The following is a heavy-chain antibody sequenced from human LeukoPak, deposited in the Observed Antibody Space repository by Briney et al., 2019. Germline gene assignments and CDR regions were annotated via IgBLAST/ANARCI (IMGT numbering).Heavy chain of an antibody. V-gene: IGHV3-7*04. CDR1: GFTFSTYY. CDR2: IKQDGSEK. Sequence: PGGSLRLPCAASGFTFSTYYMAWVRQAPGKGLEWVANIKQDGSEKYYGGSVKGRFTISRDNAKNSLYLQLNSQGVEDTAVYFCAGGFGFLIESWGQGALVTVSS. D-gene: IGHD3-3*01. CDR3: AGGFGFLIES. J-gene: IGHJ4*02.